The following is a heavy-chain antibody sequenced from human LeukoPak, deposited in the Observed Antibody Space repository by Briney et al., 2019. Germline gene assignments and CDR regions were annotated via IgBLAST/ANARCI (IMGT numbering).Heavy chain of an antibody. J-gene: IGHJ4*02. CDR1: GGSISSSSYY. V-gene: IGHV4-39*01. D-gene: IGHD5-18*01. Sequence: PSETLSLTCTVSGGSISSSSYYWGWIRQPPGKRLEWIGSIYYSGSTYYNPSLKSRVTISVDTSKNQFSLKLSSVTAADTAVYYCATYSYSYGLGVDYWGQGTLVTVSS. CDR2: IYYSGST. CDR3: ATYSYSYGLGVDY.